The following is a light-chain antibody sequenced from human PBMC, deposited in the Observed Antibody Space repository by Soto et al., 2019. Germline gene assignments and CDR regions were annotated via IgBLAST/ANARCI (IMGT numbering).Light chain of an antibody. J-gene: IGKJ1*01. CDR3: QQYESYSPWT. CDR2: DAS. CDR1: QSISSW. Sequence: DIQMTQSPSTLSASVGDRVTITCRARQSISSWLAWYQQKPGKAPKLLIYDASTLQSGVPSRYSGSGSGTEFTLTISNLQPDDFATYYCQQYESYSPWTFGQRTKV. V-gene: IGKV1-5*01.